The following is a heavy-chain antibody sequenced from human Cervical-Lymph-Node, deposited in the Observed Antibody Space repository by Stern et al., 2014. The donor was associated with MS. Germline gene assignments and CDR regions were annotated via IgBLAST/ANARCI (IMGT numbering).Heavy chain of an antibody. CDR3: ARVTVAVSGDY. CDR2: ISAKNGYT. Sequence: VQLVQSGAEVKKPGASVKVSCKASGYNFVDYGFTWVRQGPGQGLEWMGWISAKNGYTKYAQVFQDRVTMTTDTSTSTAYMELTKLRSDDTAVYFCARVTVAVSGDYWGQGTLVTVSS. J-gene: IGHJ4*02. D-gene: IGHD6-19*01. V-gene: IGHV1-18*01. CDR1: GYNFVDYG.